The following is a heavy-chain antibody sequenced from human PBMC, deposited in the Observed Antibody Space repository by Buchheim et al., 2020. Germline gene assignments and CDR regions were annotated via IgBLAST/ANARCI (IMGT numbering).Heavy chain of an antibody. J-gene: IGHJ1*01. D-gene: IGHD3-3*01. CDR3: ARVGPYYDFWSGYYTEYFQH. V-gene: IGHV3-7*01. CDR2: IKQDGSEK. Sequence: EVQLVESGGGLVQPGGSLRLSCAASGFTFSSYWMSWVRQAPGKGLEWMANIKQDGSEKYYVDSVKGRFTISRDNAKNSLYLQMNSLRAEDTAVYYCARVGPYYDFWSGYYTEYFQHWGQGTL. CDR1: GFTFSSYW.